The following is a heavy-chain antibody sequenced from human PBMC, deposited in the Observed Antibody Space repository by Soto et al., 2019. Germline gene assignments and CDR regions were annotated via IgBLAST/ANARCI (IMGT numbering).Heavy chain of an antibody. CDR2: ISWNSNII. CDR3: AKGGPGGFLSGGRCYFDY. Sequence: EVQLVESGGGLVQPGRSLRLSCAASGFTFDDYAMHWVRRVPGKGLEWVSSISWNSNIIGYADSVKGRFTISRDNAKNSLYLQMNRLRPEETALYFCAKGGPGGFLSGGRCYFDYWGQGTLVTVSS. CDR1: GFTFDDYA. J-gene: IGHJ4*02. D-gene: IGHD2-15*01. V-gene: IGHV3-9*01.